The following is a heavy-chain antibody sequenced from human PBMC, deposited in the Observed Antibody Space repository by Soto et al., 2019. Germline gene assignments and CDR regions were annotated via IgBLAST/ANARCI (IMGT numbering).Heavy chain of an antibody. CDR2: IYYSGST. CDR3: ASTTHYGDYVSDWFDP. J-gene: IGHJ5*02. CDR1: GGSISSGGYY. Sequence: QVQLQESGPGLVKPSQTLSLTCTVSGGSISSGGYYWSWIRQHPGKGLEWIGYIYYSGSTYCNPSLKSRVTISVDTSKNQFSLKLSSVTAADTAVYYCASTTHYGDYVSDWFDPWGQGTLVTVSS. V-gene: IGHV4-31*03. D-gene: IGHD4-17*01.